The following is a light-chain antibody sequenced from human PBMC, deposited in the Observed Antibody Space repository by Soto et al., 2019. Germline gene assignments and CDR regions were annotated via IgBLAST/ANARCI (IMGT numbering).Light chain of an antibody. CDR3: QLYGRYMFT. Sequence: EVVLTQSPGTLSLSPGERATLSCRTSQSVTSSFLSWFQQKPGQPPRHLLYGASRRATGTPDRFSGSGSGTDFTLIISRLEPEDSAVYHCQLYGRYMFTFRQGTKLEI. CDR2: GAS. V-gene: IGKV3-20*01. CDR1: QSVTSSF. J-gene: IGKJ2*01.